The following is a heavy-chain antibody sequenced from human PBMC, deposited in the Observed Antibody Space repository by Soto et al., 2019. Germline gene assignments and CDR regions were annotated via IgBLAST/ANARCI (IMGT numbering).Heavy chain of an antibody. CDR3: ATTNLKGVLLWFGGFDP. CDR2: IKPTDSTT. J-gene: IGHJ5*02. D-gene: IGHD3-10*01. CDR1: GYTFTNYY. Sequence: GASVKVSCKAVGYTFTNYYIHWVRQAPGQGLEWMGLIKPTDSTTTYAQKFQGRVTMTRDTSTGTVYMELSSLRSEDTAVYYCATTNLKGVLLWFGGFDPWGQGTLVTVSS. V-gene: IGHV1-46*01.